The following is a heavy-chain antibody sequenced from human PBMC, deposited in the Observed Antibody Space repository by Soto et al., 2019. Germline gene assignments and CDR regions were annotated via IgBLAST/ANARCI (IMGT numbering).Heavy chain of an antibody. D-gene: IGHD6-13*01. J-gene: IGHJ4*02. CDR3: ARHYGAAATGTPLGY. CDR1: GGSISGYF. Sequence: SETLSLTCTVSGGSISGYFWSWIRQPPGKGLESIGYIYYTGYTNYNPSLKSRVTISIDTSKNQFSLKLTSVTAADTAVYYCARHYGAAATGTPLGYWGQGTLVTVSS. CDR2: IYYTGYT. V-gene: IGHV4-59*08.